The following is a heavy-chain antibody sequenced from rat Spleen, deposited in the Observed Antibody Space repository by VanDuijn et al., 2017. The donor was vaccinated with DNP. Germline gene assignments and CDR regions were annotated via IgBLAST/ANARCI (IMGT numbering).Heavy chain of an antibody. CDR3: ARAYYYSGEGYFDY. J-gene: IGHJ2*01. D-gene: IGHD1-1*01. Sequence: EVQLQESGPGLVKPSQSLSLTCSVTGSSITSNYWGWIRQFPGNKMEWIGHISYSGSTGYNPSLKSRISITRDTSKNQYFLQLYSVTTEDTATYYCARAYYYSGEGYFDYWGQGVMVTVSS. CDR2: ISYSGST. V-gene: IGHV3-1*01. CDR1: GSSITSNY.